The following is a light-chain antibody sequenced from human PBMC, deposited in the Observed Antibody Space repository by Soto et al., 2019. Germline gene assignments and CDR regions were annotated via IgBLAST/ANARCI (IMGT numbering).Light chain of an antibody. V-gene: IGKV3-11*01. CDR3: QHRGNWPIT. J-gene: IGKJ5*01. CDR2: DAS. CDR1: QSVSSY. Sequence: EIVLTQSPATLSLSPGERATLSCRASQSVSSYLAWYQQKPGQTPRLLIYDASNRATGIPAKFSGSGSGTDFTLTISSLEPEDFAVYYCQHRGNWPITFGQGTRLDFK.